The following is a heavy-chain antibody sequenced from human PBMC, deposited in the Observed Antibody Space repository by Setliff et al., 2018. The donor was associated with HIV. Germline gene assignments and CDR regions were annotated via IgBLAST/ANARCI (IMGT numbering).Heavy chain of an antibody. V-gene: IGHV4-34*01. D-gene: IGHD3-22*01. J-gene: IGHJ6*03. CDR3: ARHLYYYDNNGYLQPYYYMDV. Sequence: PSETLSLTCAVYGGSFSDYYWSWFRQPPGKGLEWIGENNHSGNTNYNPSLKSRVAVSLDTSRNQFSLRLSSVTAADTAVYYCARHLYYYDNNGYLQPYYYMDVWGKGTTVTAP. CDR1: GGSFSDYY. CDR2: NNHSGNT.